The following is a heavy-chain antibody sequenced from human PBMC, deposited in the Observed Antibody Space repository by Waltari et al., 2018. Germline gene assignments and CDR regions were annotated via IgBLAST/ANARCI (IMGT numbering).Heavy chain of an antibody. CDR2: INHSGST. Sequence: QEQLQQWGAGLLKPSETLSLTCAVYGGSFSGYYWSWIRQPPGKGLEWIGDINHSGSTNNSPSLKSRGTRSVDTSKNQFSLKLSSVTAADTAVYYCARYKGRHYCSGGSCYSGPSWFDPWGQGTLVTVSS. V-gene: IGHV4-34*04. J-gene: IGHJ5*02. CDR3: ARYKGRHYCSGGSCYSGPSWFDP. D-gene: IGHD2-15*01. CDR1: GGSFSGYY.